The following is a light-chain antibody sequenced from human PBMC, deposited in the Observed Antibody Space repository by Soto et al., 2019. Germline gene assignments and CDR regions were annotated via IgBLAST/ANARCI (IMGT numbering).Light chain of an antibody. V-gene: IGLV1-40*01. CDR2: GNS. CDR3: HSYDSSPSGFV. CDR1: SSNIGAGYD. J-gene: IGLJ1*01. Sequence: QSVLTQPPPVSGAPGQRVPISCTGSSSNIGAGYDVHWYQQLPGTAPKLLIYGNSNRPSGVPDRFSGSKSGTSASLAITGLQAEDEADYYCHSYDSSPSGFVFGTGTKVTVL.